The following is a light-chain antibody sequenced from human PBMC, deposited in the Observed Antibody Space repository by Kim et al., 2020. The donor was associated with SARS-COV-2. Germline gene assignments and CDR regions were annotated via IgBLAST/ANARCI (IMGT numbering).Light chain of an antibody. Sequence: RVTISCTGSSSNIGAGYNAHLYQQLPGTAPTLLIYGNNNRPSGVPDRFSGSNSGSSASLTITGLLAEDEADYYCQSFDSRLTGWAFGGGTQLTVL. CDR1: SSNIGAGYN. V-gene: IGLV1-40*01. CDR3: QSFDSRLTGWA. J-gene: IGLJ3*02. CDR2: GNN.